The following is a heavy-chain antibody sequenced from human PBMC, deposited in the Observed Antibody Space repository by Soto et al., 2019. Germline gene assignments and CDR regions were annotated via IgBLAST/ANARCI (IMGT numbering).Heavy chain of an antibody. CDR1: GGSISSYY. CDR2: IYTSGST. J-gene: IGHJ5*02. CDR3: ARHPLDPEYSSSSGWFDP. D-gene: IGHD6-6*01. Sequence: PSETLSLTCTVSGGSISSYYWSWIRQPAGKGLEWIGRIYTSGSTNYNPSLKSRVTMSVDTSKNQFSLKLSSVTAADTAVYYCARHPLDPEYSSSSGWFDPWGQGTLVTVSS. V-gene: IGHV4-4*07.